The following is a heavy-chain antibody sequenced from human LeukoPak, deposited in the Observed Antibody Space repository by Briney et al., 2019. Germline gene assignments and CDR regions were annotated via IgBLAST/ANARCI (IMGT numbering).Heavy chain of an antibody. CDR3: ASAYTYVRLGDH. CDR1: GLSFSNYW. J-gene: IGHJ4*02. Sequence: GGSLRLSCAVSGLSFSNYWTHWVRQAPGKGLVWVARTNLHGTAVDYADPVKGRFTISRDNSKNMLFLQMNSLRVEDTAVYYCASAYTYVRLGDHWGQGTLVTVSP. V-gene: IGHV3-74*01. CDR2: TNLHGTAV. D-gene: IGHD3-10*02.